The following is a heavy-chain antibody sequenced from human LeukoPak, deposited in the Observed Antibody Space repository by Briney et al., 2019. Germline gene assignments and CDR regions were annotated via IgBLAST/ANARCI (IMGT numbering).Heavy chain of an antibody. Sequence: SVKVSCKASGGTFSSYANSWVRQAPGQGLEWMGGIIPIFGTANYAQKFQGRVTITTDESTSTAYMELSSLRSEDTAVYYCARARVVVTGPLDYWGQGTLVTVSS. CDR1: GGTFSSYA. D-gene: IGHD4-23*01. V-gene: IGHV1-69*05. CDR3: ARARVVVTGPLDY. CDR2: IIPIFGTA. J-gene: IGHJ4*02.